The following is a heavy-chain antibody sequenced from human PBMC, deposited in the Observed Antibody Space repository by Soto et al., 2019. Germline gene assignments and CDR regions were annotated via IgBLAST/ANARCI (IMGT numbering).Heavy chain of an antibody. CDR1: GGSISSGGYY. CDR3: ARVRGLGATPFDY. D-gene: IGHD1-26*01. V-gene: IGHV4-31*03. J-gene: IGHJ4*02. Sequence: QVQLQESGPGLVKPSQTLSLTCTVSGGSISSGGYYWSWIRQHPGKGLEWIGYIYYSGSTYYNPSLTSRVTIAVDTSKNQFSLKLSSVTAADTAVYSCARVRGLGATPFDYWGPGTLVTVSS. CDR2: IYYSGST.